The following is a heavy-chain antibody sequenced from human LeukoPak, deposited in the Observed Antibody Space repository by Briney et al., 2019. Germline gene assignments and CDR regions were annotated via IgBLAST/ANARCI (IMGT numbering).Heavy chain of an antibody. V-gene: IGHV3-74*01. D-gene: IGHD4-17*01. Sequence: PGGSLRLSCAASGFTFTNYWMFWVRQAPGKGLVWVSGINPDGSTTTYADSVKGRFTISRENAKSTLYLHMNILRVEDTAVYYCARGRYRDYHWGQGILVTVSS. CDR2: INPDGSTT. CDR3: ARGRYRDYH. J-gene: IGHJ5*02. CDR1: GFTFTNYW.